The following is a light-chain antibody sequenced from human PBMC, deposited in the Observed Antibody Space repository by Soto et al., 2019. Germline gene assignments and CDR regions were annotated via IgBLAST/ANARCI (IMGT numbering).Light chain of an antibody. Sequence: FASLGDRGTPTFRASQSIGDSLAWYQQKPGKAPYLLISDVSSLERGVPSRFSGSGSGTEFTLTISSMQPDDFATFYCQQYNGYSRTFGQGTKVDI. J-gene: IGKJ1*01. CDR1: QSIGDS. CDR3: QQYNGYSRT. V-gene: IGKV1-5*01. CDR2: DVS.